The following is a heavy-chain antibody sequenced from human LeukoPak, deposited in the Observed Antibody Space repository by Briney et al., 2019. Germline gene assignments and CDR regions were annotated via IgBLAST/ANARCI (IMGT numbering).Heavy chain of an antibody. V-gene: IGHV1-18*01. CDR3: GRDQEAYYYDSSGYSPFGY. D-gene: IGHD3-22*01. Sequence: ASVKVSCKASGYTFTSYGISWVRQAPGQGLEWMGWISAYNGNTNYAQKLQGRVTMTTDTSTSTAYMELRSLRSDDTAVYYCGRDQEAYYYDSSGYSPFGYWGQGTLVTASS. CDR2: ISAYNGNT. J-gene: IGHJ4*02. CDR1: GYTFTSYG.